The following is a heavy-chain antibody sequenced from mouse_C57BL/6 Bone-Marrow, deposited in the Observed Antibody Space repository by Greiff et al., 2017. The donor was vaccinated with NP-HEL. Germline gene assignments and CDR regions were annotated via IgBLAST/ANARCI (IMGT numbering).Heavy chain of an antibody. D-gene: IGHD3-2*02. Sequence: VQLQQPGAELVMPGASVKLSCKASGYTFTSYWMHWVKQSPGQGLEWIGEIDPSDSYTNYNQKFKGKSTLTVDKSSSTAYMQLSSLTSEDSAVYYCAREAQATPYAMDYWGQGTSVTVSS. CDR2: IDPSDSYT. CDR3: AREAQATPYAMDY. V-gene: IGHV1-69*01. CDR1: GYTFTSYW. J-gene: IGHJ4*01.